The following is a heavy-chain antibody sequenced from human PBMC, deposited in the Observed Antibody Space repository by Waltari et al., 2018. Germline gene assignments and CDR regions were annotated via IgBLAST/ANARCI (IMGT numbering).Heavy chain of an antibody. Sequence: VHLVQSGDEVKEPGASVKVSCKASGHTFSGDYIHWVRQAPGQGLEWMGRISPNRGTTNYAQKVQGRVTMTRDTSISTAYMEVNRLRSDDTAIYYCARHRVGLIVRPHDPFDLWGQGTMVTVSS. CDR3: ARHRVGLIVRPHDPFDL. CDR2: ISPNRGTT. D-gene: IGHD5-12*01. V-gene: IGHV1-2*06. CDR1: GHTFSGDY. J-gene: IGHJ3*01.